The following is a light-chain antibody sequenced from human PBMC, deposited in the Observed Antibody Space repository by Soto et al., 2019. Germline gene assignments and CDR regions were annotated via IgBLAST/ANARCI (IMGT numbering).Light chain of an antibody. J-gene: IGLJ2*01. CDR1: SSDVGGYDY. V-gene: IGLV2-14*01. Sequence: QSALTQPASVSGSPGQSITISCTGTSSDVGGYDYVSWYQQHPGKAPKLMIYDVNKRPSGVSNRFSGSKSGNTASLTISGLQAEDEADYYCSSYTSSSTLVVFGGGTQLTVL. CDR2: DVN. CDR3: SSYTSSSTLVV.